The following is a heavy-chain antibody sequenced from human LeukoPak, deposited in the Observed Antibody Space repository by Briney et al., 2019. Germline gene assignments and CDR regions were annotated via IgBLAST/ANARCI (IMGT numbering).Heavy chain of an antibody. CDR1: GGSFSGYY. Sequence: SETLSLTCAVYGGSFSGYYWSWIRQPPGKGLEWIGEINHSGSTNYNPSLESRFAISADTSKNQFSLRFTSVNAADTAIYYCARGVQSHYYDSSGYGRYFDSWGQGTPVTVSS. V-gene: IGHV4-34*01. CDR3: ARGVQSHYYDSSGYGRYFDS. CDR2: INHSGST. D-gene: IGHD3-22*01. J-gene: IGHJ4*02.